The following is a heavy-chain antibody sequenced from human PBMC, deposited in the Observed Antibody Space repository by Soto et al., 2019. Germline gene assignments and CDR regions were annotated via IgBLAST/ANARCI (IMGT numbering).Heavy chain of an antibody. CDR3: AIEGASTVVTVNWFDP. J-gene: IGHJ5*02. CDR1: GGTFSSYA. V-gene: IGHV1-69*12. Sequence: QVQLVQSGAEVKKPGSSVKVSCKASGGTFSSYAISWVRQAPGQGLEWMGGNIPIFGTANYAQKFQGRVTITADESTSTAYMELSSLRSEDTAVYYCAIEGASTVVTVNWFDPWGQGTLVTVSS. CDR2: NIPIFGTA. D-gene: IGHD2-15*01.